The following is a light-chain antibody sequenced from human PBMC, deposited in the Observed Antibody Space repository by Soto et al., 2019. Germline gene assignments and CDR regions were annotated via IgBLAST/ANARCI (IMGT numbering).Light chain of an antibody. Sequence: QAGVTQPASVSGSPGQSITVSCTGTNTDVGGYNYVSWYQHRPGKAPRLMIYEVRNRLSGVSNRFSGSKSGNTASLTISGLQSEDEADYYCTSYAPSGALVFGSGTKVTVL. CDR3: TSYAPSGALV. V-gene: IGLV2-14*01. CDR2: EVR. CDR1: NTDVGGYNY. J-gene: IGLJ6*01.